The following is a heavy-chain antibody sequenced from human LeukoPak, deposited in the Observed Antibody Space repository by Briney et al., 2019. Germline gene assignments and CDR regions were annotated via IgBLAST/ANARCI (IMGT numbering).Heavy chain of an antibody. CDR3: ARDLAYYYDSNYD. Sequence: PGGSLRLSCAASGFTFSIYSMNWVRQAPGKGLEWVATIDSSSANINYVDSVKGRFTISRDNAKKSVFLQMNGLRAEDTAVYFCARDLAYYYDSNYDWGQGTLVTVSS. CDR1: GFTFSIYS. J-gene: IGHJ4*02. V-gene: IGHV3-21*01. CDR2: IDSSSANI. D-gene: IGHD3-22*01.